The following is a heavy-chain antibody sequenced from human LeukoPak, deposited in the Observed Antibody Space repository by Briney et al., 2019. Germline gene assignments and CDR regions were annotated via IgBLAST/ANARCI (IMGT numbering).Heavy chain of an antibody. J-gene: IGHJ3*02. Sequence: GGSLRLSCAASGFTFDDYAMHWVRQAPGKGLEWVSGISWNSGSIGYADSVKGRFTISRDNAKNSLYLQMNSLRAEDTALYYCAKDYGDYVRDAFDIWGQGTMVTVSS. CDR1: GFTFDDYA. V-gene: IGHV3-9*01. CDR3: AKDYGDYVRDAFDI. D-gene: IGHD4-17*01. CDR2: ISWNSGSI.